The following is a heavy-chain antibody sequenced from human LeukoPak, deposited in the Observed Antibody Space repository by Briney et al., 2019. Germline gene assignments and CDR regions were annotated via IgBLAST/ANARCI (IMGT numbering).Heavy chain of an antibody. D-gene: IGHD3-10*01. CDR3: GSGSGSYYNVPTYYYYYMDV. Sequence: PGGSLRLSCAASGFSLSSHGMSWVRQAPGKGLEWVSSISGSGGSTYYADSVKGRFTISRDNSKNTLYLQMNSLRAEDTAVYYCGSGSGSYYNVPTYYYYYMDVWGKGTTVTISS. CDR1: GFSLSSHG. V-gene: IGHV3-23*01. CDR2: ISGSGGST. J-gene: IGHJ6*03.